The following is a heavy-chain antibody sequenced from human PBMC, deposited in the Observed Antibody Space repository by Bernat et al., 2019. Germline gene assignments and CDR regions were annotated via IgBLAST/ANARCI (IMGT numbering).Heavy chain of an antibody. J-gene: IGHJ3*01. CDR2: INPNSGGI. V-gene: IGHV1-2*02. CDR3: ARGPAGYYDSSDYYLGAFDV. Sequence: QVQVVQSGAEVKKPGASVKVSCKASGYIFTGYYMHWVRQAPGQGLEWMGWINPNSGGIKYAQKFQGRVTMTRETSISTAYRELSRLRSDDTAVYYCARGPAGYYDSSDYYLGAFDVWGQGTMVTVSS. CDR1: GYIFTGYY. D-gene: IGHD3-22*01.